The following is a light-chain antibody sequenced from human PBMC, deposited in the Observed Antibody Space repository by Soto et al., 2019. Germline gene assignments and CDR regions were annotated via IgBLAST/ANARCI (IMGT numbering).Light chain of an antibody. CDR2: AAS. Sequence: DIQMTQSPSSLSASVGDKVTITCRASHDISNYLAWYQQKPGKVPNLLIYAASTLQSGVPSRFSGSGSGTDFTLTISRLQPEDGATFYCQNYNSAPYTFGQGTKLEIK. CDR1: HDISNY. J-gene: IGKJ2*01. V-gene: IGKV1-27*01. CDR3: QNYNSAPYT.